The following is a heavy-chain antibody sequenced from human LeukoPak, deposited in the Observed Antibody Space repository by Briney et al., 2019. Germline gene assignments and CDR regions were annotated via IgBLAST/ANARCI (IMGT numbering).Heavy chain of an antibody. J-gene: IGHJ4*02. V-gene: IGHV4-4*07. CDR1: GGSISSYY. CDR2: IYTSGST. D-gene: IGHD3-3*01. Sequence: SETLSLTCTVSGGSISSYYWSWIRQPAGKGLEWIGRIYTSGSTNYNPSLKSRVTMSVGTSKNQFSLKLSSVTATDTAVYYCARDNGVSYDFWSGYLDYWGQGTLVTVSS. CDR3: ARDNGVSYDFWSGYLDY.